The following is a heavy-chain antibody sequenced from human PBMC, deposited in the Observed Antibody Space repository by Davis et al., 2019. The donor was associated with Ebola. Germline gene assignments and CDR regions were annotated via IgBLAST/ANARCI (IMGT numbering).Heavy chain of an antibody. CDR2: MNDSGIT. D-gene: IGHD5-18*01. V-gene: IGHV4-34*01. J-gene: IGHJ4*01. Sequence: SETLSLTCGVSNGSLSGHYWGWIRQPPGKGLEWIADMNDSGITSYNPSLKSRVTTSLDTSTNQISLRLRFVTAADTAVYYCARVRSRYSFMAGFFDYWGHGTLVTVSS. CDR1: NGSLSGHY. CDR3: ARVRSRYSFMAGFFDY.